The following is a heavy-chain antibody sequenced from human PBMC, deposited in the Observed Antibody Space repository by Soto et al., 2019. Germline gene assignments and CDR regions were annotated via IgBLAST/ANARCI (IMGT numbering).Heavy chain of an antibody. D-gene: IGHD1-1*01. V-gene: IGHV4-39*01. CDR2: IYYSGST. Sequence: QLQLQESGPELVKPSETLSLTCTVSGGSISSSSYYWGWIRQPPGKGLEWIGSIYYSGSTYYNPSLKSRVTISVDTSKNQFSLKLSSVTAADTAVYYCAIPPNWNSLDVWGKGTTVTVSS. CDR3: AIPPNWNSLDV. CDR1: GGSISSSSYY. J-gene: IGHJ6*04.